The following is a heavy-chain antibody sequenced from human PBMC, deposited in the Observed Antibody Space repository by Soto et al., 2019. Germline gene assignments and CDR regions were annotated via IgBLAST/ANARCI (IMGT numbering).Heavy chain of an antibody. CDR1: GGSISSGGYY. J-gene: IGHJ5*02. D-gene: IGHD3-22*01. CDR2: IYYSGST. Sequence: QVQLQESGPGLVKPSQTLSLTCTVSGGSISSGGYYWSWIRQHPGKGLEWIGYIYYSGSTYYNPSLKRRDNIAEHTSKNKVSLKLNYVTAADTAEYYCARVKKYLDSSGNWFTPWGQGTLGTVST. CDR3: ARVKKYLDSSGNWFTP. V-gene: IGHV4-31*03.